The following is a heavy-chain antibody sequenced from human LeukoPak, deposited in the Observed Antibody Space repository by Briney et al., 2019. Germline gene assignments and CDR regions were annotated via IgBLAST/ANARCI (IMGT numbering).Heavy chain of an antibody. V-gene: IGHV3-21*01. CDR3: ARDLGSSGTYYFDY. Sequence: GGSLRLSCAASGFTFSSYSMNWVRQAPGKGLEWVSSISSSSSYIYYADSVKGRFTISRDNAKNSLYLQMNSLRAEDTAVYYRARDLGSSGTYYFDYWGQGTLVTVSS. J-gene: IGHJ4*02. D-gene: IGHD6-13*01. CDR2: ISSSSSYI. CDR1: GFTFSSYS.